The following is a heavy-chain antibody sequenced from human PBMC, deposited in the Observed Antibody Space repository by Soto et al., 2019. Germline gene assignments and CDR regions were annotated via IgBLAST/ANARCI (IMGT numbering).Heavy chain of an antibody. CDR1: GFTFSSYS. CDR2: ISSSSSYI. V-gene: IGHV3-21*01. CDR3: ARVNGPNYFDY. Sequence: GSLRLSCAASGFTFSSYSMNWVRQAPGKGLEWVSFISSSSSYIYYADSVKGRFTISRDDAENSLYLQMNSLRAEDTAVYYCARVNGPNYFDYWGQGTLVTVSS. D-gene: IGHD2-8*01. J-gene: IGHJ4*02.